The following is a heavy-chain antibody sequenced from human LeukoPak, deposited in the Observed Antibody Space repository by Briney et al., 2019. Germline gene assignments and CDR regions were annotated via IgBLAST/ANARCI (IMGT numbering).Heavy chain of an antibody. V-gene: IGHV3-7*01. CDR2: IKQDGSQK. J-gene: IGHJ4*02. CDR3: ATDRAGFDS. CDR1: GFTLSSYW. Sequence: GGSLRLSCAASGFTLSSYWMTWVRQAPGKGLEWVANIKQDGSQKNYVDSVKGRFTISRDNAKNSLYLQMNSLRVEDTAVYYCATDRAGFDSWGQGTLVTVSS.